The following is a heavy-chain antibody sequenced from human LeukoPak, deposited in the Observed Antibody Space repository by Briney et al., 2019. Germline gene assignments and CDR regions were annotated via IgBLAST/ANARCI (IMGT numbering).Heavy chain of an antibody. CDR2: IYYSGST. V-gene: IGHV4-59*01. Sequence: SQTLSLTCTVSGGSISGYYWSWIRQPPGKGLEWIGYIYYSGSTNYNPSLKSRVTISVDTSKNQFSLKLSSVTAADTAVYYCARASGSWPPYWYFDLWGRGTLVTVSS. CDR1: GGSISGYY. D-gene: IGHD6-13*01. J-gene: IGHJ2*01. CDR3: ARASGSWPPYWYFDL.